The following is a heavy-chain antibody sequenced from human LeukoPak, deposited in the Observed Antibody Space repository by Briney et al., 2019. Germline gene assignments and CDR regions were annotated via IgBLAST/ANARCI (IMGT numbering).Heavy chain of an antibody. CDR3: AKYKTAVGLQN. Sequence: AAVTVSCTASGYTFTVYYMHWVRQAPGQGLEWMGWINLNSGGTKYAQKFQGRVTITRDTSSSTAYMELSRLRSDDTALYYCAKYKTAVGLQNWGQGSLVTLS. D-gene: IGHD6-13*01. CDR1: GYTFTVYY. V-gene: IGHV1-2*02. CDR2: INLNSGGT. J-gene: IGHJ1*01.